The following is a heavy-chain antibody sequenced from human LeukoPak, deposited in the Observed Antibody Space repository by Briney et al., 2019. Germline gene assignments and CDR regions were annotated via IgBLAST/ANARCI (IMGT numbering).Heavy chain of an antibody. V-gene: IGHV3-30*02. D-gene: IGHD6-6*01. J-gene: IGHJ4*02. CDR3: AKDRGYSSSSWSFDY. CDR2: IRYDGSNK. Sequence: PGGSLRLSCAASGFTFSSYGMHWVRQAPGKGLEWVAFIRYDGSNKYYADSVKGRFTISRDNSKNTLYLQMNSLRIEDTAVYYCAKDRGYSSSSWSFDYWGQGTLVTVSS. CDR1: GFTFSSYG.